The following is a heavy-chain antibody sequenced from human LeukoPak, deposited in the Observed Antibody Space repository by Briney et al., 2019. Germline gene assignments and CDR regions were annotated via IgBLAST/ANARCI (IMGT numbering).Heavy chain of an antibody. V-gene: IGHV1-46*01. J-gene: IGHJ4*02. CDR1: GYTFTRYS. Sequence: ASVKVSCKASGYTFTRYSMHWVRQAPGQGLEWMGIINPSDGSTSYAQKFQGRVTMTRDTSTSTVYMELSSLRSEDTAVYYCARAVGASIRSDYWGQGTLVTVSS. CDR2: INPSDGST. CDR3: ARAVGASIRSDY. D-gene: IGHD1-26*01.